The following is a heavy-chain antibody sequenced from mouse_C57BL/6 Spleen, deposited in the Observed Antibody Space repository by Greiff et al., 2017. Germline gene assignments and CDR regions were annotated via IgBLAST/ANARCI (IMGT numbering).Heavy chain of an antibody. CDR1: GFTFSDYG. CDR3: ARRWLLPNAMDY. Sequence: EVHLVESGGGLVKPGGSLELSCAASGFTFSDYGMHWVRQAPEKGLEWVAYISSGSSTIYYADTVKGRFTISRDNAKNTLFLQMTSLRSEDTAMYYCARRWLLPNAMDYWGQGTSVTVSS. V-gene: IGHV5-17*01. D-gene: IGHD2-3*01. CDR2: ISSGSSTI. J-gene: IGHJ4*01.